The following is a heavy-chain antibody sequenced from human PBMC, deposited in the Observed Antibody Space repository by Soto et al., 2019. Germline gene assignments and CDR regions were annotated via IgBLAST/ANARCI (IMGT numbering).Heavy chain of an antibody. CDR2: IYYSGST. CDR1: GGSISSYY. J-gene: IGHJ6*02. D-gene: IGHD5-12*01. Sequence: SETLSLTCTVSGGSISSYYWSWIRQPPGKGMEWIGYIYYSGSTNYNPSLKSRVTISVDTSKNQFSLKLSSVTAADTAVYYCARGSDSGWTTHYYFSGMDVLGQGTTVAVSS. V-gene: IGHV4-59*01. CDR3: ARGSDSGWTTHYYFSGMDV.